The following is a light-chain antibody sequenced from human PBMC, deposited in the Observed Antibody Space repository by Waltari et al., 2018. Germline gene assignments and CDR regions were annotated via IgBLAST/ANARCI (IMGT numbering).Light chain of an antibody. V-gene: IGKV3-20*01. J-gene: IGKJ1*01. CDR3: QQYGSAPRT. CDR2: GAS. Sequence: SSRAVQSGNIDYVPWYQHKPGQALRLLIVGASSRATGIADRFSGSGSGTDFTLTVSRLEPEDFAVYYCQQYGSAPRTFGQGTKVEIK. CDR1: QSGNIDY.